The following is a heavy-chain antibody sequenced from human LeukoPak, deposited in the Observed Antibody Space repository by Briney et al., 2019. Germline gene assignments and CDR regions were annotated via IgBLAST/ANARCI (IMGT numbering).Heavy chain of an antibody. D-gene: IGHD3-22*01. J-gene: IGHJ3*01. CDR1: GGSIRSGGYS. Sequence: SETLSLTCAVSGGSIRSGGYSWSWIRQPPGKGLEWIVYIYHSGSTYYNPSLKSRVTISVDRSKNQFSLKLSSVTAADTAVYYCASVTYYYDSSGYYSSWGQGTMVTVSS. CDR3: ASVTYYYDSSGYYSS. CDR2: IYHSGST. V-gene: IGHV4-30-2*01.